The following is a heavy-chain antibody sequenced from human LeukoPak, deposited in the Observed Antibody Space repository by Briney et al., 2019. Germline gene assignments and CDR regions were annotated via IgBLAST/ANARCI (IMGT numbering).Heavy chain of an antibody. Sequence: SETLSLTCTVSGGSISSYYWSWIRQPPGKGLEWIGYIYYSGSTNYNPSLKSRVTISVDTSKNQFPLKLSSVTAADTAVYYCASYHPNWNYAFDYWGQGTLVTVSS. CDR2: IYYSGST. CDR1: GGSISSYY. V-gene: IGHV4-59*01. CDR3: ASYHPNWNYAFDY. J-gene: IGHJ4*02. D-gene: IGHD1-7*01.